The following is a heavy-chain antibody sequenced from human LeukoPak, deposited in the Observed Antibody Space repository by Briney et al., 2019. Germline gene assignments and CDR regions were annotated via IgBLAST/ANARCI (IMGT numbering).Heavy chain of an antibody. CDR1: GFTVSSNY. CDR3: ARGTSGTTAYYYYMDV. CDR2: IYSGGST. D-gene: IGHD1-1*01. V-gene: IGHV3-53*01. Sequence: GSLRLSCAASGFTVSSNYMSWVRQAPGKGLEWVSIIYSGGSTFYADSVKGRFTISRDNSKNTLYLQMNSLRAEDTAVYYCARGTSGTTAYYYYMDVWGKGTTVTISS. J-gene: IGHJ6*03.